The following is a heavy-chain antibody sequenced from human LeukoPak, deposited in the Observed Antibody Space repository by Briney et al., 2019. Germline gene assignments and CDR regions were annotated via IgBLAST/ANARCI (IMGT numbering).Heavy chain of an antibody. V-gene: IGHV7-4-1*02. CDR2: INTNTGNP. Sequence: ASVKVSCKASGYTFTNNAINWVRQAPGQGLEWMGWINTNTGNPSYAQGFFTGRYVFSLDTSASTAYLQINGLKADDTAVYYCGRDPKLGIRGYTYGYIDHWGQGTLLTVAS. J-gene: IGHJ4*02. D-gene: IGHD5-18*01. CDR1: GYTFTNNA. CDR3: GRDPKLGIRGYTYGYIDH.